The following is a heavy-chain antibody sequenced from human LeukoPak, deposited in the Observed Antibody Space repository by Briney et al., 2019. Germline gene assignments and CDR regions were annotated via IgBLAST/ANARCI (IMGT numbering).Heavy chain of an antibody. CDR1: GYTFTSYG. D-gene: IGHD6-19*01. J-gene: IGHJ4*02. Sequence: ASVKVSCKASGYTFTSYGISWVRQAPGQGLEWMGWISAYNGNTNYAQKLQGRVTMTTDTSTSTAYMELRSLRSDDTAVYCCARDAGLAVAGTWGYWGQGTLVTVSS. CDR3: ARDAGLAVAGTWGY. CDR2: ISAYNGNT. V-gene: IGHV1-18*01.